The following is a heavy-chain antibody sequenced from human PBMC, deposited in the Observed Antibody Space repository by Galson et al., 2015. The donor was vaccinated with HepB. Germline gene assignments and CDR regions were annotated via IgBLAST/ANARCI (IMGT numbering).Heavy chain of an antibody. Sequence: SLRLSCATSGFTFSSYWMHWVRQAPGKGLVWVSRINSDGSSTSYADSVKGRFTISRDNAKNTLYLQMNSLRAEDTAVYYCARDKGSGWPKLYGMDVWGQGTTVTVSS. CDR3: ARDKGSGWPKLYGMDV. CDR1: GFTFSSYW. D-gene: IGHD6-19*01. CDR2: INSDGSST. V-gene: IGHV3-74*01. J-gene: IGHJ6*02.